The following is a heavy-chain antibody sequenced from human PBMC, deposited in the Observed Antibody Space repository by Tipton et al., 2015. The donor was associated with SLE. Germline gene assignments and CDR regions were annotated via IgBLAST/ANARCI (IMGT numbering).Heavy chain of an antibody. CDR2: ISGSGGSI. Sequence: SLRLSCEVSGFSLTTYAMSWVRQAPGKGLEWVSSISGSGGSIYYADSLKGRFTTSRDTSKKTLYLHLNSLTAGDTAVYYCATDPLWFDRWGQGTLVTVSS. J-gene: IGHJ5*02. CDR3: ATDPLWFDR. CDR1: GFSLTTYA. V-gene: IGHV3-23*01.